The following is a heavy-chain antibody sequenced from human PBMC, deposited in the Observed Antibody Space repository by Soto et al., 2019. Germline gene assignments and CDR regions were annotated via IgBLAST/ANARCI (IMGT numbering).Heavy chain of an antibody. CDR2: IYYSGIT. CDR1: GGSISSYY. V-gene: IGHV4-59*01. CDR3: AGVILYRGSEHIRKYEAFYI. J-gene: IGHJ3*02. D-gene: IGHD5-12*01. Sequence: PSETLSLTCTVSGGSISSYYWSWIRQPPGKGLEWIGYIYYSGITNYNPSLKSRVTISVDTSKNQFSLKLSSVPAADTAVYHCAGVILYRGSEHIRKYEAFYILGQGTIVNV.